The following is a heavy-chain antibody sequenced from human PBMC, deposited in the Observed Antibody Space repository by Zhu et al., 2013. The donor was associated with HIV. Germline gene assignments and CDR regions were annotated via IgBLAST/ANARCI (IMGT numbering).Heavy chain of an antibody. CDR3: ARDLAAVTTSVKYYYYGMDV. J-gene: IGHJ6*02. Sequence: QVQLVQSGAEVKKPGSSVKVSCKASGGTFSSYAISWVRQAPGQGLEWMGGIIPIFGTANYAQKFQGRVTITADESTSTAYMELSSLRSEDTAVYYCARDLAAVTTSVKYYYYGMDVWGQGTTGHRL. D-gene: IGHD4-17*01. CDR2: IIPIFGTA. CDR1: GGTFSSYA. V-gene: IGHV1-69*01.